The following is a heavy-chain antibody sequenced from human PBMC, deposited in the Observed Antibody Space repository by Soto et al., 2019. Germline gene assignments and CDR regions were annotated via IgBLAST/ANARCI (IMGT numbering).Heavy chain of an antibody. Sequence: QLVESGGGLVQPGGSLRLSCAASGFTFSSYWMSWVRQAPGKGLEWVANIKPDGNEKYYVDSVKGRFTISRDNAKNSLYLQMNSLRAEDTAVYYCASHVHPDIVTTMVGYWGQGTLVTVSS. D-gene: IGHD5-12*01. V-gene: IGHV3-7*01. CDR1: GFTFSSYW. CDR2: IKPDGNEK. J-gene: IGHJ4*02. CDR3: ASHVHPDIVTTMVGY.